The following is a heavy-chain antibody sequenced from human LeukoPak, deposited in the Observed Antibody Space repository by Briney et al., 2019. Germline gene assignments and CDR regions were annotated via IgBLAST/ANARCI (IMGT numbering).Heavy chain of an antibody. Sequence: SETLSLTCTVSGGSISSYYWSWIRQPAGKGLEWIGRIYTSGSTNYNPSLKSRVTISVDTSKNQFSLKLSSVTAADTAVYYCARDALNYDFWSGYYLNWFDLWGEGTLVSVSS. CDR2: IYTSGST. J-gene: IGHJ5*02. CDR1: GGSISSYY. CDR3: ARDALNYDFWSGYYLNWFDL. D-gene: IGHD3-3*01. V-gene: IGHV4-4*07.